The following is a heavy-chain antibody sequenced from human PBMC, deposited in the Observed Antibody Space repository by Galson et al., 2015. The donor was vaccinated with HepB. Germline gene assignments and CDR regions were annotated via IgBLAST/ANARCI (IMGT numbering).Heavy chain of an antibody. CDR1: GLGFNDYS. CDR3: ARDLVTHDFSSEW. D-gene: IGHD3-3*01. Sequence: SLRLSCAASGLGFNDYSLNWVRQAPGKGLEWISYISSKSTDIFYADSVKGRFTISRDNANNSLYLQMNSLRVEDTAVYYCARDLVTHDFSSEWWGPGTVVTVSS. J-gene: IGHJ4*02. V-gene: IGHV3-48*01. CDR2: ISSKSTDI.